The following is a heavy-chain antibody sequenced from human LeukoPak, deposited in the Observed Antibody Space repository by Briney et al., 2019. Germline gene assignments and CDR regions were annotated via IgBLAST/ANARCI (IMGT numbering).Heavy chain of an antibody. J-gene: IGHJ4*02. Sequence: ASVKISCKASGYTFTGYYMHWVRQAPGQGLEWMGRINPNSGGTNYAQKLQGRVTMTRDTSISTAYMELSRLRSDDTAVYYCARGSSGWYYFDYWGQGTLVTVSS. CDR2: INPNSGGT. V-gene: IGHV1-2*06. D-gene: IGHD6-19*01. CDR1: GYTFTGYY. CDR3: ARGSSGWYYFDY.